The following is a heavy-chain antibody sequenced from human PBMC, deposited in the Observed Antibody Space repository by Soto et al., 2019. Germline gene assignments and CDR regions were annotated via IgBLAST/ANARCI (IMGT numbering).Heavy chain of an antibody. CDR2: INHVEGT. V-gene: IGHV4-34*01. Sequence: SETLSLTCAVYGGFLSESYWTWIRQPPGKGLGWIGEINHVEGTNYNPSLKSRVTMSVDTSQNQFSLRLISVTAADTAMYFCVRIRYQLPSSVLWLDPWGQGTPVTVSS. CDR1: GGFLSESY. D-gene: IGHD3-16*01. CDR3: VRIRYQLPSSVLWLDP. J-gene: IGHJ5*02.